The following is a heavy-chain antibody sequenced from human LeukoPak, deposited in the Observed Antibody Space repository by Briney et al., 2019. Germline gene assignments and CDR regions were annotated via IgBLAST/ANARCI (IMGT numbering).Heavy chain of an antibody. CDR2: ISYDGSNK. CDR1: GFTFSSYA. J-gene: IGHJ4*02. D-gene: IGHD4-17*01. CDR3: ARDLMQTTVTTDYFDY. Sequence: GGSLRLSCAASGFTFSSYAIHWVRQAPGKGLEWVAVISYDGSNKYYADSVKGRFTISRENSKNTLYMQITSLRAEDTAEYYCARDLMQTTVTTDYFDYCGQGTLVTVSS. V-gene: IGHV3-30-3*01.